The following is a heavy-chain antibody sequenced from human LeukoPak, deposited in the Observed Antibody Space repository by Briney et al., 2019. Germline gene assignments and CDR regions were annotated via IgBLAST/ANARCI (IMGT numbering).Heavy chain of an antibody. Sequence: SETLSLTCTVSGGSISGYYWSWIRQPPGKGLEWIGYISYSGSTNYNPSLKSRVTISVDTSKNQFSLKLSSVTAADTAVYYCARGVYYGSGSYYRARWYYMDVWGKGTTVTVSS. D-gene: IGHD3-10*01. CDR1: GGSISGYY. CDR2: ISYSGST. CDR3: ARGVYYGSGSYYRARWYYMDV. J-gene: IGHJ6*03. V-gene: IGHV4-59*01.